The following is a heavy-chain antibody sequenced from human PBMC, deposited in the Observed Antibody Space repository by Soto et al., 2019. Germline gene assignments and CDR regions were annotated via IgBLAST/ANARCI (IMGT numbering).Heavy chain of an antibody. J-gene: IGHJ3*02. Sequence: ASVKVSCKASGGTFSRYAISWVRQAPGQGLEWMGGIIPIFGTANYAQKFQGRVTITADESTSTAYMELSSLRSEDTAVYYCALGSVYYYDSSGYYHRCAFDIWGQGTMVTVSS. CDR3: ALGSVYYYDSSGYYHRCAFDI. CDR2: IIPIFGTA. D-gene: IGHD3-22*01. V-gene: IGHV1-69*13. CDR1: GGTFSRYA.